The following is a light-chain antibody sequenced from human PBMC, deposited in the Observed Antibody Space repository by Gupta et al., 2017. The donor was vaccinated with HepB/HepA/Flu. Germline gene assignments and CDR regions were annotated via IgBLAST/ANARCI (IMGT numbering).Light chain of an antibody. CDR2: LAS. Sequence: DIVMTQSPLSLPVTPGEPASISCRASQSLLDSNGYNYLDWYLQKPGQSQQHLIYLASKRASGVTDRFSGSGVGTEFTLRSSRGEDEDGGAYYGMQDLPRQTFGQGTKVEIK. J-gene: IGKJ1*01. CDR3: MQDLPRQT. CDR1: QSLLDSNGYNY. V-gene: IGKV2-28*01.